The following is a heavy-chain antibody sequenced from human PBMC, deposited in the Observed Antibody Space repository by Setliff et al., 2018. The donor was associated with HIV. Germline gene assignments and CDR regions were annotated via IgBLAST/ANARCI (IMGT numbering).Heavy chain of an antibody. V-gene: IGHV3-48*03. CDR2: ISSGSVNI. CDR1: GFMFNIYE. J-gene: IGHJ6*02. D-gene: IGHD3-10*01. CDR3: ARGSLRGVLALGMDV. Sequence: SLRLSCAASGFMFNIYEMNWVRQAPGKGLEWVSYISSGSVNIFYADSVKGRFTISRDNAKNSLYLQMNSLRAEDTAIYYCARGSLRGVLALGMDVWGQGTTVTVSS.